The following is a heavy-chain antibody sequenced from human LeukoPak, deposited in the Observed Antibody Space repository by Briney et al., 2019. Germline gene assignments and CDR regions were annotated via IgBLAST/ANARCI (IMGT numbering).Heavy chain of an antibody. CDR3: ARGQGRLWRREEIDY. V-gene: IGHV3-66*01. CDR1: GFTVSSNY. J-gene: IGHJ4*02. D-gene: IGHD2/OR15-2a*01. CDR2: IYSGGST. Sequence: PGGSLRLSCAASGFTVSSNYMSWVRQAPGKGLEWVSVIYSGGSTYYADSVKGRFTISRDNSKNTLYLQMNSLRAEDTAVYYCARGQGRLWRREEIDYSGQGTLVTVFS.